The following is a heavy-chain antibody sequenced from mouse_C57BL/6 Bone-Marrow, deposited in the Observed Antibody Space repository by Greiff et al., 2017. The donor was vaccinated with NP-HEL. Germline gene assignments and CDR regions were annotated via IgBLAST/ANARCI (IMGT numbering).Heavy chain of an antibody. V-gene: IGHV2-2*01. CDR2: IWSGGST. J-gene: IGHJ4*01. CDR1: GFSLTSYG. CDR3: ASNYYGSSYEWAYYAMDY. D-gene: IGHD1-1*01. Sequence: QVQLQQSGPGLVQPSQSLSITCTVSGFSLTSYGVHWVRQSPGKGLEWLGVIWSGGSTDYNAAFISRLSISKDNSKSQVFFKMNSLQADDTAIYYCASNYYGSSYEWAYYAMDYWGQGTSVTVSS.